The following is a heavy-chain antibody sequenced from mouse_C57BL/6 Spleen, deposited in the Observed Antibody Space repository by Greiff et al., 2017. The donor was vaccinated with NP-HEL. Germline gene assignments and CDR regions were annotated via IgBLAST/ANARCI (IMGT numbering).Heavy chain of an antibody. J-gene: IGHJ3*01. Sequence: VQLQQSGAELVKPGASVKISCKASGYAFSSYWMNWVKQRPGKGLEWIGQIYPGDGDTNYHGKFKGKATLTADKSSSTAYMQLSSLTSEDSAVYFCARENYYGSSYPFAYWGQGTLVTVSA. CDR2: IYPGDGDT. CDR1: GYAFSSYW. V-gene: IGHV1-80*01. CDR3: ARENYYGSSYPFAY. D-gene: IGHD1-1*01.